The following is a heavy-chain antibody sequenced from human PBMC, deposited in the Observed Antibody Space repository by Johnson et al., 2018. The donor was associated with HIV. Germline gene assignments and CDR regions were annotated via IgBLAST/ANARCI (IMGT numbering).Heavy chain of an antibody. J-gene: IGHJ3*02. CDR2: ISSSGSTI. CDR3: AKDINLEDAFDI. V-gene: IGHV3-11*01. CDR1: GFTFTDYY. Sequence: QVQLVESGGGLVKPGGSLRLSCAASGFTFTDYYMNWMRQAPGKGLELVSHISSSGSTIYYADSVKGRFTISRDNAKKSLYLQMNSLRPDDTALYYCAKDINLEDAFDIWGQGTMVTVSS.